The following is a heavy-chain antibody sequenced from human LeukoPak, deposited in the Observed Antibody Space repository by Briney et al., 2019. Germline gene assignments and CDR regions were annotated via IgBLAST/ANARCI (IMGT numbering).Heavy chain of an antibody. D-gene: IGHD3-22*01. CDR1: GFTFSSYG. Sequence: GGSLRLSCAASGFTFSSYGMHWVRQAPGKGLEWVAVIWYDGSNKYYADSVKGRFTISRDNSKNTLYLQMNSLRAEDTAVYYCAKDVYYYDSSGYFQLDYWGQGTLVTVSS. V-gene: IGHV3-33*06. CDR3: AKDVYYYDSSGYFQLDY. CDR2: IWYDGSNK. J-gene: IGHJ4*02.